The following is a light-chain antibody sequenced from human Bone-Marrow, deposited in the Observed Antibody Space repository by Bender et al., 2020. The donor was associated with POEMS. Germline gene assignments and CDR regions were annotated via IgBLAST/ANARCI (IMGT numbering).Light chain of an antibody. CDR1: RSDVGDNNY. CDR2: EVR. J-gene: IGLJ2*01. V-gene: IGLV2-14*01. CDR3: CSYAGSATSPVV. Sequence: QSALTQPASVSGSPGQSITISCTGTRSDVGDNNYVSWYQQHPGKAPKLIIYEVRSRPSGVPDRFSASKSGNTASLTVSGLQSDDEADYYCCSYAGSATSPVVFGGGTKLIVL.